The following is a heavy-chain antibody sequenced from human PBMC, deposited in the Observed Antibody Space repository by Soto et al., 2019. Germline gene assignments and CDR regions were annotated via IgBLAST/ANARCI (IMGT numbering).Heavy chain of an antibody. V-gene: IGHV4-34*01. Sequence: QVQLQQWGAGLLKPSETLSLTCAVYGGSFSGYYWSWIRQPPGKGLEWIGEINHSGSTNYNPSLKRRVTISVDTAKNQCSLKLSSVTAADTAVYYCASGQRFYGMDVWGQGNTVTVSS. CDR3: ASGQRFYGMDV. CDR2: INHSGST. CDR1: GGSFSGYY. J-gene: IGHJ6*02.